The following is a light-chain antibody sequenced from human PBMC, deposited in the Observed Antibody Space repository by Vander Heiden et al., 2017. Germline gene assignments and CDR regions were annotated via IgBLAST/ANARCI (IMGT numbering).Light chain of an antibody. CDR2: AAS. Sequence: SPSSLSASVGDRVTITCRASQSISSYLNWYQQKPGKAPKLLIYAASSLQSGVPSRFSGSGSGTDFTLTISSLQPEDFATYYCQQSYSTPVTFGQGTKVEIK. CDR3: QQSYSTPVT. V-gene: IGKV1-39*01. CDR1: QSISSY. J-gene: IGKJ1*01.